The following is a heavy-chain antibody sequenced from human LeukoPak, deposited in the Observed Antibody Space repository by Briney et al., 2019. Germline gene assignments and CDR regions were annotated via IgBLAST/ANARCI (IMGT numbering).Heavy chain of an antibody. D-gene: IGHD6-19*01. CDR1: GYTFSSYG. J-gene: IGHJ4*02. CDR2: ISGHDGNT. CDR3: ARCAVAGTPDH. V-gene: IGHV1-18*01. Sequence: ASVKVSCKTSGYTFSSYGIIWVRQAPGQGLEWMGWISGHDGNTNYVQKLQGRVTMTTDTSTSTVYMELRSLRSDDTALYYCARCAVAGTPDHWGQGTLVTVSS.